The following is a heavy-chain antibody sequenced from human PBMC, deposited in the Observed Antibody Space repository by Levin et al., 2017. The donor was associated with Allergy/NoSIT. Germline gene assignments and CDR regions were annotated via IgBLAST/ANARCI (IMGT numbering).Heavy chain of an antibody. V-gene: IGHV4-31*03. CDR3: AREPSGYDFPCYFDY. D-gene: IGHD5-12*01. CDR2: IYYSGST. J-gene: IGHJ4*02. Sequence: SQTLSLTCTVSGGSISSGGYYWSWIRQHPGKGLEWIGYIYYSGSTYYNPSLKSRVTISVDTSKNQFSLKLSSVTAADTAVYYCAREPSGYDFPCYFDYWGQGTLVTVSS. CDR1: GGSISSGGYY.